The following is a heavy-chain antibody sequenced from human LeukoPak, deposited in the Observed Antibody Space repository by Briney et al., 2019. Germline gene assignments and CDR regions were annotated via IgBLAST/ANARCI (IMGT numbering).Heavy chain of an antibody. V-gene: IGHV4-39*01. D-gene: IGHD6-19*01. J-gene: IGHJ4*02. Sequence: GSLRLSCAASGFTFSRYTMVWVRQAPGKGLEWIGSIHFSGTTHYNPSLKSRVTTSVDTSKNQFSLKLTSVTAADTAVYYCARHFQQWLGYFDFWGQGTLVTVSS. CDR3: ARHFQQWLGYFDF. CDR2: IHFSGTT. CDR1: GFTFSRYT.